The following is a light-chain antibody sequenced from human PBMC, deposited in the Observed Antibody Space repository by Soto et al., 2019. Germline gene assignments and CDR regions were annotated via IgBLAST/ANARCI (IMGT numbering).Light chain of an antibody. V-gene: IGKV1-8*01. CDR1: RGISSY. CDR2: AAS. Sequence: AIRMTQSPSSFSASTGDRVTITCRASRGISSYLAWYQQKPGKAPKLLIYAASTLQSGVPSRFSGSGSGTDFTLTVSCLQSEDFATYSCQQYYSYPHTFGQGTKLEIK. CDR3: QQYYSYPHT. J-gene: IGKJ2*01.